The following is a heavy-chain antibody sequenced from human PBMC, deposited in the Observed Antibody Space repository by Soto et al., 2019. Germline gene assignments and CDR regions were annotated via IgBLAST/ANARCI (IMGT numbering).Heavy chain of an antibody. CDR2: INPSGGRT. CDR1: GYTFINYY. Sequence: ASVKVSCKSSGYTFINYYVHWARQAPGQGLEWMGMINPSGGRTTYPQKFQGRVTMTRDTSTSTVYVELSSLRSDDTAVFYCAREKASTSLLTHYYYAMDVWGQGTTVTVSS. CDR3: AREKASTSLLTHYYYAMDV. V-gene: IGHV1-46*01. J-gene: IGHJ6*02.